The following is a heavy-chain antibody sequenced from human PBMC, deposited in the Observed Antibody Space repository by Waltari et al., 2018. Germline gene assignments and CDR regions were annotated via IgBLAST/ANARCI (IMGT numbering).Heavy chain of an antibody. CDR1: GFTFSSYE. D-gene: IGHD3-10*01. CDR3: AREQFYNSGIQGSAFDY. Sequence: EVQLVESGGVLIQPGGSLRLSCAASGFTFSSYEVHWVRQAPGKGLEWVSYIGRSGDIMFFADSVRGRFTSSRDNAKNSLYLQMNSLRVEDTAVYYCAREQFYNSGIQGSAFDYWGQGTLVTVSS. V-gene: IGHV3-48*03. CDR2: IGRSGDIM. J-gene: IGHJ4*02.